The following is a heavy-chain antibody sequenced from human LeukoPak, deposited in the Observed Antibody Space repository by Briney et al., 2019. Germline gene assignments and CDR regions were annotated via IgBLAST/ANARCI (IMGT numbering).Heavy chain of an antibody. J-gene: IGHJ4*02. CDR2: IDTVGSRT. Sequence: PGGSLRLSCAASGFTFSTYWMHWVRQAPGKGLEWVSRIDTVGSRTSYADSVRGRFTISRDNAKNTLYLQMNSLRDEDTAVYYCARRMSSGWALEDYWGQGTLVTVSS. D-gene: IGHD6-19*01. CDR1: GFTFSTYW. V-gene: IGHV3-74*01. CDR3: ARRMSSGWALEDY.